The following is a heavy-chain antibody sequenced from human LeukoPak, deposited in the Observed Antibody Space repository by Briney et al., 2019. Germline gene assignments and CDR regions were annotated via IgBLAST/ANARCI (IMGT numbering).Heavy chain of an antibody. V-gene: IGHV3-23*01. J-gene: IGHJ4*02. CDR1: RFTFSIYW. CDR2: ISGSGGST. CDR3: AKDRRLYDSSGVDY. Sequence: EAGGSLRLSCAASRFTFSIYWMSWVRQAPGKGLEWVSTISGSGGSTYYADSVKGRFTISRDNSKNTLYLQMNSLRAEDTALYYCAKDRRLYDSSGVDYWGQGTLVTVSS. D-gene: IGHD3-22*01.